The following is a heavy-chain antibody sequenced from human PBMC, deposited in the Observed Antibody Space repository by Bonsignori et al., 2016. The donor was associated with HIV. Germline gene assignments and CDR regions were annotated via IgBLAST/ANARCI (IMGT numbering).Heavy chain of an antibody. D-gene: IGHD3-10*01. Sequence: GSLRLSCVVSDYSITSGSCWGWIRQSPGKGLEWIGSVCYTGSTHKNPSLENRVTISRDTSKNHFSLNLNSVTSSDTALYYCARHQELGVSLQFGKWRRDDFFDSWGQGTLVTVSS. CDR2: VCYTGST. J-gene: IGHJ4*02. CDR1: DYSITSGSC. V-gene: IGHV4-38-2*01. CDR3: ARHQELGVSLQFGKWRRDDFFDS.